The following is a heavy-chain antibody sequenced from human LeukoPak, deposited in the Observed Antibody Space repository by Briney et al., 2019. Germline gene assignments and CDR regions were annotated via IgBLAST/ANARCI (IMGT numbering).Heavy chain of an antibody. CDR1: GFTFSTYG. D-gene: IGHD3-22*01. CDR2: IWYDGSNE. Sequence: GGSLRLSCAASGFTFSTYGMHWVRRAPGKGLEWVAIIWYDGSNEYYGDSVNGRFTISRDNSKNTLYLQMNSLRAGDTAVYYCAREDNSGYFPLDYWGQGTLVTVSS. J-gene: IGHJ4*02. V-gene: IGHV3-33*01. CDR3: AREDNSGYFPLDY.